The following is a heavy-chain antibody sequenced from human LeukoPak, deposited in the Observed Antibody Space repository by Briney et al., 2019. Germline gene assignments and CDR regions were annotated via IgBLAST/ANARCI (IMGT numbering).Heavy chain of an antibody. CDR2: INPSGGST. CDR3: ARDPGLLWFGEFLGGSAFDI. V-gene: IGHV1-46*01. Sequence: ASVKVSCKASGYTFTSYYMHWVRQAPGQGLEWMGIINPSGGSTSYAQKFQGRVTMTRDTSTSTVYMELSSLRSEDTAVYYCARDPGLLWFGEFLGGSAFDIWGQGTMVTVSS. D-gene: IGHD3-10*01. J-gene: IGHJ3*02. CDR1: GYTFTSYY.